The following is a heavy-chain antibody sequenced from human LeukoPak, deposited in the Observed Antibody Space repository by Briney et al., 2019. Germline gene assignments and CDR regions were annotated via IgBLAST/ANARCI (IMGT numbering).Heavy chain of an antibody. V-gene: IGHV3-23*01. J-gene: IGHJ4*02. D-gene: IGHD3-22*01. CDR3: AKSNYFDSGGYYFFDY. Sequence: GGSLRLSCAASGFTFRMYAMTWVRQAPGKGLEWVSGISVSGGSTNYADSVKGRFTISRDNSKNTLYLQMNSLRAEDTAVYYCAKSNYFDSGGYYFFDYWGQGTLVTVSS. CDR2: ISVSGGST. CDR1: GFTFRMYA.